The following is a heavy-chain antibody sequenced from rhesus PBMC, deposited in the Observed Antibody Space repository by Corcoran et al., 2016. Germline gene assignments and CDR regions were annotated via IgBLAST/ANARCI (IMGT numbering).Heavy chain of an antibody. CDR3: AKDLNIVVVFTAMAGFDY. Sequence: QLQLQESGPGLVKPSETLSLTCAVSGGSISSSYWRWIRQAPGKGLEWNGYIYGGGSITNYNPSLTSRVTLSVDTSNNQLSLKLSSVTAADTALYYCAKDLNIVVVFTAMAGFDYWGQGVLVTVSS. V-gene: IGHV4S11*01. D-gene: IGHD2-27*01. CDR1: GGSISSSY. J-gene: IGHJ4*01. CDR2: IYGGGSIT.